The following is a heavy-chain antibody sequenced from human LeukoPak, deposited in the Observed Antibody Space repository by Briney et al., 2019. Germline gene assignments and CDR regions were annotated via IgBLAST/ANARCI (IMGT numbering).Heavy chain of an antibody. D-gene: IGHD3-22*01. V-gene: IGHV4-31*03. Sequence: SQTLSLTCTVSGGSISSGGYYWSWIRQHPGKGLEWIGYIYYSGSTYYNPSLKSRVIISVDTSKNQFSLKLSSVTAADTAVYYCAILQSPGYITMIPRKAFDIWGQGTMVTVSS. CDR1: GGSISSGGYY. CDR2: IYYSGST. J-gene: IGHJ3*02. CDR3: AILQSPGYITMIPRKAFDI.